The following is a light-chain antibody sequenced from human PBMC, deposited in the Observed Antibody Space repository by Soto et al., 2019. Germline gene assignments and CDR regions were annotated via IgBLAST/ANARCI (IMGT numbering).Light chain of an antibody. CDR2: EVS. Sequence: QSALTQPASVSGSPGQSITISCTGTSSDVGDYNYVSWYQQHPGKAPKLMIYEVSNRPSGVSNRFSGSKSGNTASLTISGLPAEDEADYYCSSYTSSNTWVLGGGTKLTVL. CDR1: SSDVGDYNY. J-gene: IGLJ3*02. V-gene: IGLV2-14*01. CDR3: SSYTSSNTWV.